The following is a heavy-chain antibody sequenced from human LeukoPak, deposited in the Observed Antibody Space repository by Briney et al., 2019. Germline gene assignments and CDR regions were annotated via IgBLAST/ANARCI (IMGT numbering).Heavy chain of an antibody. V-gene: IGHV1-18*01. Sequence: ASVKVSCKTSGCTFTYYVISWVRQAPGQGLEWMGWINAYNGNTNDAQKFQGRVTMTTDTSTSTAYMELRSLRSDDTAVYYCARGENPYDYWGQRTLLSVSS. CDR3: ARGENPYDY. D-gene: IGHD1-26*01. CDR1: GCTFTYYV. J-gene: IGHJ4*02. CDR2: INAYNGNT.